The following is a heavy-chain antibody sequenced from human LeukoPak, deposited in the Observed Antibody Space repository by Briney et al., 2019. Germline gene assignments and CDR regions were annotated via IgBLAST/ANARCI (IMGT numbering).Heavy chain of an antibody. Sequence: GGSLRLSCAASGFTFSSYAMSWVRQAPGKGLEWVSAISGSGGSTYYADSVKGRFTISRDNSKNTLYLQMNSLRAEDTAVYYCAKGPSRNIAAAGADYWGQGTLVTVSS. J-gene: IGHJ4*02. CDR3: AKGPSRNIAAAGADY. CDR1: GFTFSSYA. V-gene: IGHV3-23*01. D-gene: IGHD6-13*01. CDR2: ISGSGGST.